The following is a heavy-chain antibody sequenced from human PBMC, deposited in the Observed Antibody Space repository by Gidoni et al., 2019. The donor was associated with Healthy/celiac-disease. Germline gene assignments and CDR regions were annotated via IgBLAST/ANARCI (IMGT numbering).Heavy chain of an antibody. CDR1: GFTISSYA. J-gene: IGHJ4*02. CDR3: ARAEGYSSGWSSY. Sequence: QVQPVEAGGAVVQPGRSLRLSCAASGFTISSYAMHWVRQAPGKGLEWVAVISYDGSNKYYADSVKGRFTISRDNSKNTLYLQMNSLRAEDTAVYYCARAEGYSSGWSSYWGQGTLVTVSS. D-gene: IGHD6-19*01. CDR2: ISYDGSNK. V-gene: IGHV3-30*04.